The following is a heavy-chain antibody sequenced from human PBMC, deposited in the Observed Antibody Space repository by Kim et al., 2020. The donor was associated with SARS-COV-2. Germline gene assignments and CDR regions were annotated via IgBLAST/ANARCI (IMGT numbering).Heavy chain of an antibody. J-gene: IGHJ6*02. V-gene: IGHV4-59*01. CDR3: ASAPGPYYYGMDV. CDR2: IYYSGST. CDR1: GGSISSYY. Sequence: SETLSLTCTVSGGSISSYYWSWIRQPPGKGLEWIGYIYYSGSTNYNPSLKSRVTISVDTSKNQFSLKLSSVTAADTAVYYCASAPGPYYYGMDVWGQGTTVPVSS.